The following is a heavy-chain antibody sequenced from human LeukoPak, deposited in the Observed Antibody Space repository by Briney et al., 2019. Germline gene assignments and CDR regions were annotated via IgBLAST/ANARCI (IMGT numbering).Heavy chain of an antibody. Sequence: SETLSLTCTVSGGSISSYYWSWIRQPPGKGLEWIGYIYYSGSTNYNPSLKSRVTISVDTSKNQFSLKLSSVTAADTAVYYCAREDIVVVVAATHPGAFDIWGQGTMVTVSS. CDR1: GGSISSYY. V-gene: IGHV4-59*01. D-gene: IGHD2-15*01. CDR2: IYYSGST. J-gene: IGHJ3*02. CDR3: AREDIVVVVAATHPGAFDI.